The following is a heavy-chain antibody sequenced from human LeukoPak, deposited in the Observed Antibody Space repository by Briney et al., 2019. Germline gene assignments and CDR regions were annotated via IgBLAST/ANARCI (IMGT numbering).Heavy chain of an antibody. CDR2: ISSSSSYI. V-gene: IGHV3-21*01. D-gene: IGHD3-22*01. J-gene: IGHJ4*02. Sequence: GGSLRLSCAASGFAFSSYSMNWVRQAPGKGLEWVSSISSSSSYIYYADSVKGRFTISRDNAKNSLYLQMNSLRAEDTAVYYCARVLTSGYSYDSSSDYWGQGTLVTVSS. CDR3: ARVLTSGYSYDSSSDY. CDR1: GFAFSSYS.